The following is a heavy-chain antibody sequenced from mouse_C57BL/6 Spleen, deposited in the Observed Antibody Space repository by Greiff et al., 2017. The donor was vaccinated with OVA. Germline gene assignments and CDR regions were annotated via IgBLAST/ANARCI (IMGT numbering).Heavy chain of an antibody. CDR3: ARESPLGAMDY. D-gene: IGHD3-3*01. J-gene: IGHJ4*01. CDR2: ISDGGSYT. CDR1: GFTFSSYA. V-gene: IGHV5-4*01. Sequence: EVQRVESGGGLVKPGGSLKLSCAASGFTFSSYAMSWVRQTPEKRLEWVATISDGGSYTYYPDNVKGRFTISRDNAKNNLYLQMSHLKSEDTAMYYCARESPLGAMDYWGQGTSVTVSS.